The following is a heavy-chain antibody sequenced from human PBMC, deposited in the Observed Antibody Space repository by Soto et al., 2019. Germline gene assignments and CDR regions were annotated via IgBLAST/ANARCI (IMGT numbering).Heavy chain of an antibody. CDR2: INPGNGNT. D-gene: IGHD3-10*01. V-gene: IGHV1-3*01. Sequence: QVQLVQSGAEVKKPGASVKISCKTSGYTFMTYALHWVRQAPGQRPEWMGWINPGNGNTEYSQKLXXRXXITRDTSARTVFMEVANMTSDDTAVYYCARVRMLWYGELSHWGQGTQVIVSA. J-gene: IGHJ4*02. CDR3: ARVRMLWYGELSH. CDR1: GYTFMTYA.